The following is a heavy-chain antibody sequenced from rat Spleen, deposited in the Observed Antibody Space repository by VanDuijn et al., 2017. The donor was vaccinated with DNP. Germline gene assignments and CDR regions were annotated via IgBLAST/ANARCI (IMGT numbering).Heavy chain of an antibody. Sequence: QVQLKESGPGLVQPSQTLSLTCTVSGFSLTSYHVHWIRQPPGKGLEWMGVMWSDGDISYNSALKSRLSISRDTSKSQVFLKMDSLQTEDTATYYCARNSVYWGQGVMVTVSS. CDR3: ARNSVY. CDR1: GFSLTSYH. CDR2: MWSDGDI. J-gene: IGHJ2*01. D-gene: IGHD4-3*01. V-gene: IGHV2-32*01.